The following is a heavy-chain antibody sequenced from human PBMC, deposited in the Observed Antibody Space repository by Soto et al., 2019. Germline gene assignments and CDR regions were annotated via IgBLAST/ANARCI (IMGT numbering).Heavy chain of an antibody. D-gene: IGHD3-10*01. V-gene: IGHV3-7*03. CDR2: IKEDGTEK. CDR1: RFSISNYW. CDR3: ARSEYYYGSGVYYYYGMDV. J-gene: IGHJ6*02. Sequence: AGGSLRLSCLASRFSISNYWMTWVRQAPGKGLEWVADIKEDGTEKYYADSVKGRFTVSRENTQNSMFLQMTTVRAEDAAVYYCARSEYYYGSGVYYYYGMDVWGQGTTVTVSS.